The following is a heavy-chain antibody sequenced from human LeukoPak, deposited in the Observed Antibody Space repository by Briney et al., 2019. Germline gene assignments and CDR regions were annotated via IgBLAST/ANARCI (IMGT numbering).Heavy chain of an antibody. Sequence: GGSLRLSCAASGFAFSSYAMSWVRQAPGKGLEWVSAISGSGGSTYYADSVKGRFTISRDNSKNMLYLQMNSLRAEDTAVYYCAKDRYQKVHAFDIWGQGTMVTVSS. D-gene: IGHD1-14*01. CDR3: AKDRYQKVHAFDI. J-gene: IGHJ3*02. V-gene: IGHV3-23*01. CDR2: ISGSGGST. CDR1: GFAFSSYA.